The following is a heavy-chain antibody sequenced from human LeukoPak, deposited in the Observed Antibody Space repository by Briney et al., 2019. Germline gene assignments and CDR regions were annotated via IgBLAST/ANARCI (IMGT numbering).Heavy chain of an antibody. J-gene: IGHJ4*02. CDR3: ARSYSSSSNFDY. CDR1: GYPFTSYG. Sequence: GASVKVSCKAFGYPFTSYGITWVRQAPGQGPEWMGWISACTGNTNYAQKFQGRVSMTTGTSTTTAYMELRSLRSDDTAVYYCARSYSSSSNFDYWGQGTLVTVSS. V-gene: IGHV1-18*01. CDR2: ISACTGNT. D-gene: IGHD6-6*01.